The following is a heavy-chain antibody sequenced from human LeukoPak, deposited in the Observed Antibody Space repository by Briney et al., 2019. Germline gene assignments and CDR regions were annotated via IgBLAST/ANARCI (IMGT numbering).Heavy chain of an antibody. J-gene: IGHJ4*02. V-gene: IGHV3-30*18. Sequence: GVSLRLSCAASGFTFSSYGMHWVRQAPGKGLEWVAVISYDGSNKYYADSVKGRFTISRDNSKNTLYLQMNSLRAEDTAVYYCAKVILAVDIVATPELGIDYWGQGTLVTVSS. D-gene: IGHD5-12*01. CDR3: AKVILAVDIVATPELGIDY. CDR1: GFTFSSYG. CDR2: ISYDGSNK.